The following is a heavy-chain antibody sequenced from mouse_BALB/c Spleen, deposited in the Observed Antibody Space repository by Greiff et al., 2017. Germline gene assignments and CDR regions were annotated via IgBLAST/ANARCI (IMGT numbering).Heavy chain of an antibody. V-gene: IGHV2-9*02. CDR1: GFSLTSYG. J-gene: IGHJ4*01. Sequence: VQLVESGPGLVAPSQSLSITCTVSGFSLTSYGVHWVRQPPGKGLEWLGVIWAGGSTNYNSALMSRLSISKDNSKSQVFLKMNSLQTDDTAMYYCARAYGNYNYAMDYWGQGTSVTVSS. CDR3: ARAYGNYNYAMDY. CDR2: IWAGGST. D-gene: IGHD2-1*01.